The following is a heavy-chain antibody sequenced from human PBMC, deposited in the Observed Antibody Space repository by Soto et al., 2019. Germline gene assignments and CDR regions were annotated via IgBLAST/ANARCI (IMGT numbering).Heavy chain of an antibody. CDR2: ISCDGSNK. D-gene: IGHD3-22*01. Sequence: GGSLRLSCAASGFTFSSYAMHWVRQAPGKGLEWVAVISCDGSNKYYADSVKGRFTISRDNSKNTLYLQMNSLRAEDTAVYYCARDRAYYYDSSPYNAFDICGQGPMVTV. CDR1: GFTFSSYA. V-gene: IGHV3-30-3*01. CDR3: ARDRAYYYDSSPYNAFDI. J-gene: IGHJ3*02.